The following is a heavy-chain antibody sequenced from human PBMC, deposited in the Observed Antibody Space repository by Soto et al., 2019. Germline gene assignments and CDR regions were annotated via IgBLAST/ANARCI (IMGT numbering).Heavy chain of an antibody. CDR2: IKQDGSEK. D-gene: IGHD4-17*01. CDR1: GFTLSNYW. Sequence: PGGSLRLSCAASGFTLSNYWMSWVRQAPGKGLEWVANIKQDGSEKNYVDSVKGRFTISRDNAKSSLYLQMNSLRAEDTAVYYCARVTTVAGYWGRGTLVTVSS. CDR3: ARVTTVAGY. J-gene: IGHJ4*02. V-gene: IGHV3-7*01.